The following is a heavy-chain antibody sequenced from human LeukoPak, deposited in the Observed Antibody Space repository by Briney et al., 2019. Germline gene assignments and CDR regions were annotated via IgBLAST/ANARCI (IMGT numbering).Heavy chain of an antibody. CDR2: ISAQHGQT. CDR3: ARDKELWFGELSGYFDY. D-gene: IGHD3-10*01. CDR1: GYSENFYG. J-gene: IGHJ4*02. V-gene: IGHV1-18*01. Sequence: ASVKVSCKTSGYSENFYGITWVRQVAGQGLEWMGWISAQHGQTEYAPNSQDRVTMTTDTSTSTAYMELRSQRSDDTAVYYCARDKELWFGELSGYFDYWGQGTLVTVSS.